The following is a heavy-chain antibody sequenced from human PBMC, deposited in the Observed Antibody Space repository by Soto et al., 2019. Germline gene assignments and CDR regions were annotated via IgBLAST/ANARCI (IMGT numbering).Heavy chain of an antibody. V-gene: IGHV1-2*04. CDR3: ARAGRYDILTGYYKVGYYYGMYV. CDR2: INPNSGGT. CDR1: GYTFTGYY. Sequence: GASVKVSCKASGYTFTGYYMHWVRQAPGQGLEWMGWINPNSGGTNYAQKFQGWVTMTRDTSISTAYMELSRLRSDDTAVYYCARAGRYDILTGYYKVGYYYGMYVWGQGXTFTVSS. J-gene: IGHJ6*02. D-gene: IGHD3-9*01.